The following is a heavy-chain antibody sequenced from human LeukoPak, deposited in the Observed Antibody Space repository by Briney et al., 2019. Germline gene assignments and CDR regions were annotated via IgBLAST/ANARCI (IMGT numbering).Heavy chain of an antibody. V-gene: IGHV4-30-2*01. CDR3: ARGQYYDFWSGYYTKEVPGDAFDI. J-gene: IGHJ3*02. D-gene: IGHD3-3*01. Sequence: SQTLSLTCAVSGGSISSGGYSWSWIRQPPGKGLEWIGYIYHSGSTYYNPSLKSRVTISVDTSKNQFSLKLSSVTAADTAVYYCARGQYYDFWSGYYTKEVPGDAFDIWGQGTMVTVSS. CDR2: IYHSGST. CDR1: GGSISSGGYS.